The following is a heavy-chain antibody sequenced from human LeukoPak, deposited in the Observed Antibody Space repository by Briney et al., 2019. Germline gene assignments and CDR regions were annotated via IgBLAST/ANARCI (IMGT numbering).Heavy chain of an antibody. CDR3: ARDRRRASPYYYDSSGYYYFDY. CDR2: ISGYNGNT. V-gene: IGHV1-18*01. D-gene: IGHD3-22*01. CDR1: SYTFTRYG. J-gene: IGHJ4*02. Sequence: ASVKVSCKASSYTFTRYGISWVRQAPGQGLEWMGWISGYNGNTNYAQKFQGRVSMTADTSTSTAYMELSSLRSEDTAVYYCARDRRRASPYYYDSSGYYYFDYWGQGTLVTVSS.